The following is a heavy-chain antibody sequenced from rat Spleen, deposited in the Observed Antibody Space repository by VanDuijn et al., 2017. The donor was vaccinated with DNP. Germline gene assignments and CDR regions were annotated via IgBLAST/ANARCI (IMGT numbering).Heavy chain of an antibody. CDR2: MWYDGDT. D-gene: IGHD1-4*01. CDR1: GFSLTSYG. J-gene: IGHJ2*01. V-gene: IGHV2-32*01. CDR3: TRGRHYPFDF. Sequence: QVQLKESGPGLVQSSQTLSLTCTVSGFSLTSYGVSWVRQPSGKGPEWMGRMWYDGDTTYNSALKSRLSISRDTSQSQVFLQMNSLQTEDTAIYFCTRGRHYPFDFWGQGVMVAVSA.